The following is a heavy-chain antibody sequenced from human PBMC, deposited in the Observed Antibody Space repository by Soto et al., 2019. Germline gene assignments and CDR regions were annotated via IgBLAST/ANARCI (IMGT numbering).Heavy chain of an antibody. V-gene: IGHV4-39*01. J-gene: IGHJ5*02. CDR1: GASISVHSYY. CDR3: TRRYNWNDYYSDP. D-gene: IGHD1-20*01. Sequence: QLQLQEAGPGLVTPSQALSLTCTVSGASISVHSYYWTWIRQPPGKGLEWIGSSYYSGTTYFNPSLKSQATISVDTSKNQFSLRLNSVTAADTAIYYCTRRYNWNDYYSDPWGPGSLVTVSS. CDR2: SYYSGTT.